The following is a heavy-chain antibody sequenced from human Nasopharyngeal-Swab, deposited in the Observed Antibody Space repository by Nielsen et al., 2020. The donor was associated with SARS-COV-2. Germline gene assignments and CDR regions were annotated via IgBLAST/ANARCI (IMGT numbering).Heavy chain of an antibody. CDR2: ISYDGSNK. CDR3: ARELGDYYGMDV. Sequence: GESLKISCAASGFTFSSYAMHWVRQAPGKGLEWVAVISYDGSNKYYADSVKGRFTISRDNSKNTLYLQMNSLRAEDTAVYYCARELGDYYGMDVWGQGTTVTVSS. J-gene: IGHJ6*02. D-gene: IGHD7-27*01. CDR1: GFTFSSYA. V-gene: IGHV3-30-3*01.